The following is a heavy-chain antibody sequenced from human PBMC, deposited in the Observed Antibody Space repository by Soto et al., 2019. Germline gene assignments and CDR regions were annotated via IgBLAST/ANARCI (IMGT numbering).Heavy chain of an antibody. J-gene: IGHJ5*02. V-gene: IGHV4-31*03. CDR3: ATGRYNWNSAWFDP. CDR1: GCSISSGGYY. CDR2: IYYSGST. D-gene: IGHD1-7*01. Sequence: QVQLQESGPGLVKPSQTLSLTCTVSGCSISSGGYYWSWIRQHPGKGLEWLGYIYYSGSTYYNASLKSRVTISVDTSKNQFPLKLSSVTAADTAVYYCATGRYNWNSAWFDPWRQGTLVTVSS.